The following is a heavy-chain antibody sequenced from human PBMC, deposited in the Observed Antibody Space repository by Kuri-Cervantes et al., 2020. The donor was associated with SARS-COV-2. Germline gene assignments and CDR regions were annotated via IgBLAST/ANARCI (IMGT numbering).Heavy chain of an antibody. CDR2: IYSDGST. J-gene: IGHJ6*02. V-gene: IGHV3-66*01. CDR3: VRWGGLGGRGTYYYFYAMDV. Sequence: GEFLKISCAASGFTVSSNYMTWVRQAPGKGPEWVSIIYSDGSTFYADSVKGRFTISRDNSKNMLHLQMNSLRAEDTAVYYCVRWGGLGGRGTYYYFYAMDVWGQGTTVTVSS. D-gene: IGHD3-16*01. CDR1: GFTVSSNY.